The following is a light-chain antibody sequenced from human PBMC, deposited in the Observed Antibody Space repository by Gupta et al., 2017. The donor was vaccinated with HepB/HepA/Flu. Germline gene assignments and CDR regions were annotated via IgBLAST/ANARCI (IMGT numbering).Light chain of an antibody. CDR1: QSVRSTY. Sequence: EIVLTQSPGTLSLSPGERATLSCRASQSVRSTYLAWYQHKPGQPPKFLMYGGSRRAAGIPDRFSGSGSGTDFTLAISRREPEDFAVYYCQQYCDSPWTFGQWTKVEIK. J-gene: IGKJ1*01. CDR2: GGS. CDR3: QQYCDSPWT. V-gene: IGKV3-20*01.